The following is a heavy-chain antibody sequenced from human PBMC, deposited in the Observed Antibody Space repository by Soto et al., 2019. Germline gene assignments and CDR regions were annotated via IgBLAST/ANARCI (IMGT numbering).Heavy chain of an antibody. D-gene: IGHD2-2*01. V-gene: IGHV4-34*01. CDR3: ARGCYQSTRNCSSTSCRDWSYNDY. J-gene: IGHJ4*02. CDR1: GGSFSGYY. Sequence: PSETLSLTCAVYGGSFSGYYWSWIRQPPGKGLEWIGEINHSGSTSYNPSLKSRVTISVDTSKNQFSLKLSSVTAADTAVYYCARGCYQSTRNCSSTSCRDWSYNDYWGQGTLVTVSS. CDR2: INHSGST.